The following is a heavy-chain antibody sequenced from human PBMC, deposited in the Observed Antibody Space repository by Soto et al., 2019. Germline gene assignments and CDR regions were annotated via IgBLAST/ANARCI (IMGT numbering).Heavy chain of an antibody. V-gene: IGHV3-30*04. J-gene: IGHJ6*02. CDR1: GFTFSHYA. D-gene: IGHD2-8*01. CDR3: VRDTAFCVNGVCLASHAMDV. Sequence: PGGSLRLSCAASGFTFSHYAMHWVRQAPGKGLEWVTVTSFDGKQKYYADFVRGRFTISRDNVKNSLYLQMNSLTIEDTAMYWCVRDTAFCVNGVCLASHAMDVWGQGTTVTVSS. CDR2: TSFDGKQK.